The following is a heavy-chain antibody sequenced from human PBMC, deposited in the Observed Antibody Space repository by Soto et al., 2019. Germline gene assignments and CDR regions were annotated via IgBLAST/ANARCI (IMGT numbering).Heavy chain of an antibody. CDR1: GYSISSGYY. CDR3: ARGASSIAANDAFDI. D-gene: IGHD6-6*01. Sequence: PSETLSLTCAVSGYSISSGYYWGWIRQPPGKGLEWIGSIYHSGSTYYNPSLKSRVTISVDTSKNQFSLKLSSVTAADTAVYYCARGASSIAANDAFDIWGQGTMVTVSS. J-gene: IGHJ3*02. V-gene: IGHV4-38-2*01. CDR2: IYHSGST.